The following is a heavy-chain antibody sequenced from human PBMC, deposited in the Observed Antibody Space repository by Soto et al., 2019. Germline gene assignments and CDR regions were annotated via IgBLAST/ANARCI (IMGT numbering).Heavy chain of an antibody. D-gene: IGHD4-17*01. CDR1: GFTFSSYA. V-gene: IGHV3-23*01. Sequence: EVQLLESGGGLVQPGGSLRLSCAAFGFTFSSYAMSWVRQTPGKGLEWVSAISGRGGSTYYADSVKGRFTISRDNAKNTLYLQMNSLSAEDTAVYYCAKDSYGDYGGWGQGTLVTVSS. CDR3: AKDSYGDYGG. CDR2: ISGRGGST. J-gene: IGHJ4*02.